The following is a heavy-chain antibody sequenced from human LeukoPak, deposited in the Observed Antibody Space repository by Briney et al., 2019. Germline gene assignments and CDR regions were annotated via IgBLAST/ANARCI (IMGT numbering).Heavy chain of an antibody. D-gene: IGHD6-13*01. CDR1: GGSISSSNW. Sequence: SETLSLTCAVSGGSISSSNWWSWVRQPPGKGLEWIGEIYHSGSTNYNPSLKSRVTISVDKSKNQFSLKLSSVTAADTVVYYCAREDSSRLYYYGMDVWGQGTTVTVSS. V-gene: IGHV4-4*02. CDR3: AREDSSRLYYYGMDV. J-gene: IGHJ6*02. CDR2: IYHSGST.